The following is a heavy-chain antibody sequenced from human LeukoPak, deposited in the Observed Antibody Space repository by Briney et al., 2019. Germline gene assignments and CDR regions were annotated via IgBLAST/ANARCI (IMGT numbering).Heavy chain of an antibody. J-gene: IGHJ3*02. CDR3: ATNRAGTYDRPFDI. D-gene: IGHD1-26*01. CDR1: GGSISSYY. CDR2: IYYSGST. Sequence: SETLSLTCTVSGGSISSYYWSWIRQPPGKGLEWIGYIYYSGSTNYNPSLESRVTISVDTSKNQFSLELSSVTATDTAVYFCATNRAGTYDRPFDIWGQGTMVTVSS. V-gene: IGHV4-59*08.